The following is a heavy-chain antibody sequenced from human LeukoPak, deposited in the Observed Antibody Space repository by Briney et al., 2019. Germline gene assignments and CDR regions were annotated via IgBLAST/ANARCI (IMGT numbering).Heavy chain of an antibody. J-gene: IGHJ4*02. CDR3: ARLPYCSSTSCYEGDY. CDR2: IYPGDSDT. Sequence: GESLKISCKGSGYSFTSYWIGWVRQMPGKGLEWIGIIYPGDSDTRYSPSFQGQVTISADKSISTAYLQWSSLKASDTAMYYCARLPYCSSTSCYEGDYWGQGTLVTVSS. CDR1: GYSFTSYW. V-gene: IGHV5-51*01. D-gene: IGHD2-2*01.